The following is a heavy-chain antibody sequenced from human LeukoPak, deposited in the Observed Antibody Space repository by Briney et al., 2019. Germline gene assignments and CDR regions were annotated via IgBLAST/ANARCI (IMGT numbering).Heavy chain of an antibody. V-gene: IGHV3-48*01. CDR1: GFTFSSYS. CDR2: ISSSSSTI. D-gene: IGHD2-8*01. J-gene: IGHJ4*02. CDR3: AKNAAGIVLMIYAPLDS. Sequence: GGSLRLSCAASGFTFSSYSMNWVRQAPGKGLEWVSYISSSSSTIYYADSVKGRFTISGDESKNTLSLRMNSLRPEDTAVYYCAKNAAGIVLMIYAPLDSWGQGTLVTVSS.